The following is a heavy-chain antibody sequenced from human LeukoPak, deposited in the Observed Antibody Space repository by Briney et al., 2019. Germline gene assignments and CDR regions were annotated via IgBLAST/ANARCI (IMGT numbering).Heavy chain of an antibody. Sequence: SETLSLTCAVYGGSFRGYYWSWMRQPPGKGLEWIGEINHSGSTNYNPSLKSRVTISVDTSKNQFSLKLSSVTAADTAVYYCARMDYYDSSGYPSEGWGQGTLVTVSS. CDR3: ARMDYYDSSGYPSEG. J-gene: IGHJ4*02. D-gene: IGHD3-22*01. CDR1: GGSFRGYY. V-gene: IGHV4-34*01. CDR2: INHSGST.